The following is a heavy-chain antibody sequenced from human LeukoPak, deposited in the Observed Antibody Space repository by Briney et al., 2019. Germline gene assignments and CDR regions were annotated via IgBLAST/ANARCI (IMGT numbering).Heavy chain of an antibody. V-gene: IGHV4-61*02. Sequence: PSQTLSLTCTVSGGSISSGSYYWSWIRQPAGKGLEWIGRIYTSGSTNYNPSLKSRVTISVDTSKYQLSLKLSSVAAADTAVYYCAKEDFWSGYPPPPNWFDPWGQGTLVTVSS. CDR1: GGSISSGSYY. D-gene: IGHD3-3*01. CDR2: IYTSGST. CDR3: AKEDFWSGYPPPPNWFDP. J-gene: IGHJ5*02.